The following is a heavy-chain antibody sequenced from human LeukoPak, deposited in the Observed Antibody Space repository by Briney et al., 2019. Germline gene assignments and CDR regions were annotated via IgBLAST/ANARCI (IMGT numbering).Heavy chain of an antibody. J-gene: IGHJ4*02. CDR1: GFTFNNYA. V-gene: IGHV3-23*01. CDR2: ISDSGGST. Sequence: GGSLRLSCAASGFTFNNYAMSWVRQAPDKGLEWVSSISDSGGSTHYKDSVKGRFTISRDNSKNTLYLQMNSLRAEDTAVYYCAKNSRWELPDYWGQGTLVTVSS. CDR3: AKNSRWELPDY. D-gene: IGHD1-26*01.